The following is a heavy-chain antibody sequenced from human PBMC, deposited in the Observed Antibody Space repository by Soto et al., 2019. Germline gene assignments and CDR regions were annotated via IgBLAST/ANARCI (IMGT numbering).Heavy chain of an antibody. CDR2: TSTGSDRT. CDR1: GFTFSTHA. CDR3: ATQDFRGPTGTT. V-gene: IGHV3-23*01. Sequence: EVHLLESGGGLVQPGGSLRLSCAASGFTFSTHAMGWVRQAPGKGLEWVSLTSTGSDRTYYGNSVMGRFTISRDNSKNTLYLQLSTLRVEDTAVYYCATQDFRGPTGTTWGQGSLVTVSS. J-gene: IGHJ4*02. D-gene: IGHD1-1*01.